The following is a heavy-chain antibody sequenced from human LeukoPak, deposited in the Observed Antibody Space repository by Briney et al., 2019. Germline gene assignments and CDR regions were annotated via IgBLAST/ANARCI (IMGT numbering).Heavy chain of an antibody. CDR2: IYYSGST. CDR1: GGSISSYY. J-gene: IGHJ4*02. CDR3: ARGVGTSTLHYYFDY. V-gene: IGHV4-59*01. D-gene: IGHD5/OR15-5a*01. Sequence: SETLSLTCTVSGGSISSYYWSWIRQPPGKGLEWIGYIYYSGSTDYNPSLKSRVTISVDTSKNQFSLKLSSVTAADTAVYYCARGVGTSTLHYYFDYWGQGTLVTVSS.